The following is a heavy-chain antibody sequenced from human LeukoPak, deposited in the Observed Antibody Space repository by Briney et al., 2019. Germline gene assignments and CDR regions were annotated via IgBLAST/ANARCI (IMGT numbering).Heavy chain of an antibody. V-gene: IGHV4-39*01. J-gene: IGHJ4*02. CDR3: ARHPRYYYGSGRVY. D-gene: IGHD3-10*01. Sequence: SQTLSFTCTVSGGSISSSSYYWGWIRQPPGKGLEWIGSIYYSGSTYYNPSLKSRVTISVDTSKNQFSLKLSSVTAADTAVYYCARHPRYYYGSGRVYWGQGTLVTVSS. CDR1: GGSISSSSYY. CDR2: IYYSGST.